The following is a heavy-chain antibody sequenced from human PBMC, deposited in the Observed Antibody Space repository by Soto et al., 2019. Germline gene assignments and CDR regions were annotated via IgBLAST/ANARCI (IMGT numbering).Heavy chain of an antibody. V-gene: IGHV1-2*02. CDR1: GYTFTGYY. Sequence: QVQLVQSGAEVMKSGASVKVSCKASGYTFTGYYIHWVRQAPGQGLEWMGEISPNSGVTKYAQKFQGRVTMPRDTSISTVYLELSNLSPDDTAVDYCGRGRSGELVVFYWGQGTLVTVYS. J-gene: IGHJ1*01. D-gene: IGHD1-7*01. CDR2: ISPNSGVT. CDR3: GRGRSGELVVFY.